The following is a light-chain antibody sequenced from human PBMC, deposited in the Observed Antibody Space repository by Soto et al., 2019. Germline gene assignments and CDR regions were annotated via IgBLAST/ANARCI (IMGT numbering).Light chain of an antibody. CDR1: QSIRFY. CDR2: AAS. CDR3: QHSYNTPFT. V-gene: IGKV1-39*01. J-gene: IGKJ3*01. Sequence: DIQVTQSPSSLSASVGDRVTITCRASQSIRFYVNWYQKKPGKAPKLLIYAASNLQSGVPSRFSGSGSGTDFTLTIDSLQPEDFATYYCQHSYNTPFTFAPGTKVDIK.